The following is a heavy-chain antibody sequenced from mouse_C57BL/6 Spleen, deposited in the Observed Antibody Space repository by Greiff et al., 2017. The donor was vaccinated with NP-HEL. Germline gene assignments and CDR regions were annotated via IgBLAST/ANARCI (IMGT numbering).Heavy chain of an antibody. J-gene: IGHJ4*01. V-gene: IGHV5-6*01. D-gene: IGHD3-3*01. CDR1: GFTFSSYG. CDR3: ARRLDYYAMDY. Sequence: VQLKESGGDLVKPGGSLKLSCAASGFTFSSYGMSWVRQTPDKRLEWVATISSGGSYTYYPDSVKGRFTISRDNAKNTLYLQMSSLKSEDTAMYYCARRLDYYAMDYWGQGTSVTVSS. CDR2: ISSGGSYT.